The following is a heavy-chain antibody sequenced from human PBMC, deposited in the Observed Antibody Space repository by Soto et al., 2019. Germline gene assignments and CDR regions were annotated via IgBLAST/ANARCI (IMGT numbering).Heavy chain of an antibody. Sequence: AGGSLRHSCAASGFTFSSYAMSWVRQAPGKGLEWISYISSSSSTIYYADSVKGRFTISRDNAKNSLYLQMNSLRAEDTAVYYCATYYGSGSYFPDHYYNGMDVWGQGTTVTVSS. CDR2: ISSSSSTI. CDR3: ATYYGSGSYFPDHYYNGMDV. J-gene: IGHJ6*02. V-gene: IGHV3-48*01. D-gene: IGHD3-10*01. CDR1: GFTFSSYA.